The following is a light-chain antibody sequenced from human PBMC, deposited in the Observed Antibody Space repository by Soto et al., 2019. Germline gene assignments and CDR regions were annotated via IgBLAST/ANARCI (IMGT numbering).Light chain of an antibody. Sequence: TQMTQSPSSLSASVGDRVTITCRASQSISTYLNWYQHKPGKAPKVLIFTASSLQSGVPSRFSGSESGTDFTLTISTLQPEDFATYYCQQTYSIPWTFGQGTKVDI. CDR1: QSISTY. CDR3: QQTYSIPWT. J-gene: IGKJ1*01. CDR2: TAS. V-gene: IGKV1-39*01.